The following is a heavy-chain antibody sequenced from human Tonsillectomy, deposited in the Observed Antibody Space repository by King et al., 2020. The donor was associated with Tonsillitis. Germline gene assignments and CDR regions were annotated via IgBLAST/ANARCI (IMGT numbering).Heavy chain of an antibody. V-gene: IGHV4-34*01. CDR3: RGYYDDSSCAPAAAAAGYYDYGRDG. CDR2: INHSGST. Sequence: VPLPQWGAGLLPPSETLSLTCAVYGGSFSGYFWSWIRQPPGKGLEWIGEINHSGSTNYNPSLKSRVTISVDTSKNQFSLKLSSVTAADPAVYYCRGYYDDSSCAPAAAAAGYYDYGRDGWGQGTTGTV. D-gene: IGHD3-22*01. J-gene: IGHJ6*02. CDR1: GGSFSGYF.